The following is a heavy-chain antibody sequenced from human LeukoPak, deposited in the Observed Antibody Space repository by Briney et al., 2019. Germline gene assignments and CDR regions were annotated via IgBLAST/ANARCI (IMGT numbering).Heavy chain of an antibody. Sequence: ASVKASCKASGYTFTSYYMNWVRQAPGQGLEWMGKINPSDGSTDFAQNFQGRVTMTRDTSTSTVYMELSSLRSEDTAVYYCVRGWWGTDYGWTNWFDPWGQGTLVTVSS. CDR2: INPSDGST. CDR3: VRGWWGTDYGWTNWFDP. CDR1: GYTFTSYY. V-gene: IGHV1-46*01. D-gene: IGHD4-17*01. J-gene: IGHJ5*02.